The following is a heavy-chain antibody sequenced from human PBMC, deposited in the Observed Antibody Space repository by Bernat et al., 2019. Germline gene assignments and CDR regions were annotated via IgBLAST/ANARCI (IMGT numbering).Heavy chain of an antibody. CDR2: VSAYNGDT. CDR1: GFIFTSNG. J-gene: IGHJ2*01. Sequence: QGELVQSGTEMKKLGASVRVSCKAPGFIFTSNGFAWVRQALGQGLEWMGRVSAYNGDTQYVQTFQGSVLMTTDSSTTTAYRELKNLRSDDTAVYFWATTSVSLYWYGDLRGRGNLVTVS. CDR3: ATTSVSLYWYGDL. D-gene: IGHD1-1*01. V-gene: IGHV1-18*01.